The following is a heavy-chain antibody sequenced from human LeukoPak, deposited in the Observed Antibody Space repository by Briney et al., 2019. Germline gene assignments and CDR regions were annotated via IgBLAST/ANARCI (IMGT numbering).Heavy chain of an antibody. V-gene: IGHV4-39*01. CDR2: IYYSGST. CDR3: ARPDYRAYYYSMDV. Sequence: SETLSPTCTVSGGSINSSSYYWGWIRQPPGKGLEWIGSIYYSGSTYYNPSLKSRVTISIDTSKNQFSLKVSSVTAADTAVYYCARPDYRAYYYSMDVWGQGTTVTVSS. CDR1: GGSINSSSYY. J-gene: IGHJ6*02. D-gene: IGHD4-11*01.